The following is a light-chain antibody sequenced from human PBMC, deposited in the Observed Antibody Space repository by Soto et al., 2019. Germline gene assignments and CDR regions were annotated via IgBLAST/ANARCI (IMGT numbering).Light chain of an antibody. V-gene: IGKV3-11*01. J-gene: IGKJ3*01. CDR1: QSVSSY. Sequence: EIVLTQSPATLYLSPGERATLSCRASQSVSSYLAWYQQKPGQAPRLLIYDASNRATGIPARFSGSGSGTDFTLTISSLEPEDFAVYYCQQRSNWLVTFGPGTKVDIK. CDR2: DAS. CDR3: QQRSNWLVT.